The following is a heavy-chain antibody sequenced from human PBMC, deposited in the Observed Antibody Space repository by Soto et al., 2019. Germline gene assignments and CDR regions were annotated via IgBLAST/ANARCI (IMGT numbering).Heavy chain of an antibody. J-gene: IGHJ3*02. CDR2: IYSGGST. V-gene: IGHV3-66*01. D-gene: IGHD4-17*01. CDR1: GFTVSSNY. CDR3: ARARVRWPRPGGAFDI. Sequence: EVQLVESGGGLVQPGGSLRLSCAASGFTVSSNYMSWVRQAPGKGLEWVSVIYSGGSTYYADSVKGRFTISRDNSKNTLYVQRNSPRAEDTAVYYCARARVRWPRPGGAFDIWGQGTMVTVSS.